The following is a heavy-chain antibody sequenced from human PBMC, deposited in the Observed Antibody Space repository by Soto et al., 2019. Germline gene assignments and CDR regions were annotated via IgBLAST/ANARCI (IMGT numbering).Heavy chain of an antibody. Sequence: SLRLSCAASGFTFSSYSMNCVRQAPGKGLEWVSYISSSSSTIYYADSVKGRFTISRDNAKNSLYLQMNSLRDEDTAVYYCASCLWLSDYYDSSGSMTDYWGQGTLVTVSS. J-gene: IGHJ4*02. CDR3: ASCLWLSDYYDSSGSMTDY. CDR1: GFTFSSYS. CDR2: ISSSSSTI. V-gene: IGHV3-48*02. D-gene: IGHD3-22*01.